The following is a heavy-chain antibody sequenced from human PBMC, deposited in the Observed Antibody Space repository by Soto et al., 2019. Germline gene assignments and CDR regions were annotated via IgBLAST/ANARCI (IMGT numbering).Heavy chain of an antibody. CDR1: GFTFSNYA. CDR2: ISGSGGRS. V-gene: IGHV3-23*01. Sequence: PGGSLRLSCAASGFTFSNYAMTWVRQGPGNGLEWVSGISGSGGRSYYADSVKGRFTISRDNSKSTLYLQMNSLRAEDTAVYYCAKAYFVWSSEQPYYFDYWGQGTLVTVSS. CDR3: AKAYFVWSSEQPYYFDY. J-gene: IGHJ4*02. D-gene: IGHD3-16*01.